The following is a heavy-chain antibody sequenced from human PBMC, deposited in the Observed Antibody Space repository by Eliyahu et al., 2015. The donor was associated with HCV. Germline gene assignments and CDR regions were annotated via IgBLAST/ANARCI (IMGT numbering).Heavy chain of an antibody. D-gene: IGHD6-19*01. CDR3: ASGGGGIAVAGTGGWFDP. CDR2: LPNSGST. CDR1: GASISTYY. V-gene: IGHV4-59*01. J-gene: IGHJ5*02. Sequence: QVQLQESGPGLVKPSETLSLTCTVSGASISTYYWSWIRHPPGGGLEWIAXLPNSGSTTNNPSLKSRVTIXVDTSKNRFSLKLSSVTAADTAVYYCASGGGGIAVAGTGGWFDPWGQGTLVTVSS.